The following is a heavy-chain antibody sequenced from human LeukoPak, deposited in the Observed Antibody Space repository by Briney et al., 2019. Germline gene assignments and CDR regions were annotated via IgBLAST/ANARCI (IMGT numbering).Heavy chain of an antibody. J-gene: IGHJ5*01. V-gene: IGHV4-59*01. CDR1: GGSISSYY. Sequence: SEPLSLTCTVSGGSISSYYWSWIRQPPGKGLEWIGSIYYSGSTNYNPSLTSRVRISVDTPKNQFTLKLSSVTAADTAVYYCARGKYSYGGGCWFDSWGQGTLVTVSS. CDR2: IYYSGST. CDR3: ARGKYSYGGGCWFDS. D-gene: IGHD5-18*01.